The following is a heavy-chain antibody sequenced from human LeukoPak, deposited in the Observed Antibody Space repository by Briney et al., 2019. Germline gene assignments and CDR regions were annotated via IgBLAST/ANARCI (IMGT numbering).Heavy chain of an antibody. CDR2: IYSGGST. CDR1: GFTASSNY. V-gene: IGHV3-66*01. Sequence: PGGSLRLSCAASGFTASSNYMSWVRQAPGKGLEWVSVIYSGGSTYYADSVKGRFTISRDNSKNTLYLQMNSLRAEDTAVYYCARDSEGYFDYWGQGTLVTVSS. CDR3: ARDSEGYFDY. J-gene: IGHJ4*02.